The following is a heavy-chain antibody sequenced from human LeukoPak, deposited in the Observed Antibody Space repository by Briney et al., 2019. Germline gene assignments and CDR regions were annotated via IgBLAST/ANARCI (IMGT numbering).Heavy chain of an antibody. D-gene: IGHD6-19*01. CDR1: GGSISSGSYY. Sequence: SETLSLTCTVSGGSISSGSYYWSWIRQPAGKGLEWIGRIYTTGSTYYNPSLKSRVTISVDTSKNQFSLKLSSVTAADAAVYYCARGVAVAGYYYYYYMDVWGKGTTVTISS. CDR3: ARGVAVAGYYYYYYMDV. CDR2: IYTTGST. V-gene: IGHV4-61*02. J-gene: IGHJ6*03.